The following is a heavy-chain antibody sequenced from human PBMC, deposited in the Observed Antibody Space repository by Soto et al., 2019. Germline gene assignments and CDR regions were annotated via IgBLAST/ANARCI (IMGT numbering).Heavy chain of an antibody. CDR3: ARALYYYYGMDV. Sequence: QVQLQESGPGLVKPSETLSLTCTVSGGSVSSGSYYWSWIRQPPGKGLEWIGYIYYSGGTNYNPSLKSRVTISVDTSKNQFSLKLSSVTAADTAVYYCARALYYYYGMDVWGQGTTVTVSS. V-gene: IGHV4-61*01. CDR2: IYYSGGT. CDR1: GGSVSSGSYY. J-gene: IGHJ6*02.